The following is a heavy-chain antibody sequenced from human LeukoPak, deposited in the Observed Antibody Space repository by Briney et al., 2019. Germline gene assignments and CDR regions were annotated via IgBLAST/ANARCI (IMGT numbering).Heavy chain of an antibody. V-gene: IGHV3-30*04. CDR2: ISYDGSNE. CDR1: GFTFSSYV. D-gene: IGHD2-21*01. CDR3: AKTVVRNYYFDY. Sequence: PGGSLRLSCAASGFTFSSYVMHWVRQAPGKGLEWVAIISYDGSNEYYADSVKGRFTISRDNSKNTLYLQMNSLRAADTAVYYCAKTVVRNYYFDYWGQGTLVTVSS. J-gene: IGHJ4*02.